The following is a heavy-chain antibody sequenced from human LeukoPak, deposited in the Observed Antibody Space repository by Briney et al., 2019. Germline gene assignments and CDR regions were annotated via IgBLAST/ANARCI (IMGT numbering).Heavy chain of an antibody. Sequence: GGSLRLSCAASGFTFSSYSMNWVRQAPGKGLEWVSSISSSSSYIYYADSVKGRFTISGDNAKNSLYLQMNSLRAEDTAVYYCARDLATVMDYWGQGTLVTVSS. J-gene: IGHJ4*02. CDR3: ARDLATVMDY. CDR1: GFTFSSYS. V-gene: IGHV3-21*01. CDR2: ISSSSSYI. D-gene: IGHD4-11*01.